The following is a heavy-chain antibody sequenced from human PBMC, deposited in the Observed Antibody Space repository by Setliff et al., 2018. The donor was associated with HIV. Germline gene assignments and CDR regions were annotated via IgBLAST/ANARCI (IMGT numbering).Heavy chain of an antibody. CDR3: ARDASGSYYMTGSYYFDY. CDR1: GFTFSSYS. Sequence: SLKISCAASGFTFSSYSMNWVRQAPGKGLEWVSYISSSSSTIYYADSVKGRFTISRDNAKNSLYLQMNSLRAEDTAVYYCARDASGSYYMTGSYYFDYWGQGTLVTVSS. V-gene: IGHV3-48*01. D-gene: IGHD1-26*01. CDR2: ISSSSSTI. J-gene: IGHJ4*02.